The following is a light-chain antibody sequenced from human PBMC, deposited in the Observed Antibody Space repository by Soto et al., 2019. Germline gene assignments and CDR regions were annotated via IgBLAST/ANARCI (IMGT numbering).Light chain of an antibody. Sequence: QPVLTQSPSASASLGASVKLTCTLSSRHSSYAIAWHQQQPEKGPRYLMKLNSDGSHSKGDGIPDRFSGSSSGAERYLTISSLQSEDEADYYCQTWGTGIHWVFGGGTKVTVL. V-gene: IGLV4-69*01. CDR2: LNSDGSH. J-gene: IGLJ3*02. CDR1: SRHSSYA. CDR3: QTWGTGIHWV.